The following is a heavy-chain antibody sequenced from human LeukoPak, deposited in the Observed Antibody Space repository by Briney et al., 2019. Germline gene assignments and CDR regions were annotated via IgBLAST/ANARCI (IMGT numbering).Heavy chain of an antibody. CDR2: ISYDGSNK. CDR3: AKQSGGVGSSGYIRDAFDI. D-gene: IGHD3-22*01. J-gene: IGHJ3*02. Sequence: PGRSLRLSCAASGFTFSSYGMHWVRQAPGKGLEWVAVISYDGSNKYYADSVKGRFTISRDNSKNTLYLQMNSLRAEDTAVNYCAKQSGGVGSSGYIRDAFDIWGQGTMVTVSS. CDR1: GFTFSSYG. V-gene: IGHV3-30*18.